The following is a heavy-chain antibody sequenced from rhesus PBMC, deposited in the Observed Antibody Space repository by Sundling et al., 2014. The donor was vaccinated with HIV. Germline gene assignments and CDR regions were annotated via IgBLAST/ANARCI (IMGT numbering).Heavy chain of an antibody. CDR1: GGSISGDYG. J-gene: IGHJ5-1*01. CDR3: ARSNPLYLDFDV. Sequence: QVQLQESGPGLLKPSETLSLTCAVSGGSISGDYGWGWIRQPPGKELEWIGSIYGSGGNTYYSSSLKSRITISRDTSKNQISLNLNSVTAADTALYYCARSNPLYLDFDVWGPGVLVTVSS. D-gene: IGHD3-3*01. CDR2: IYGSGGNT. V-gene: IGHV4-106*01.